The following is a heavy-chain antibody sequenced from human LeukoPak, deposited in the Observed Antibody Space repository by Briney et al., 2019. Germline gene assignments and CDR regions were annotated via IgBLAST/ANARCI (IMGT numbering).Heavy chain of an antibody. J-gene: IGHJ4*02. CDR1: GFMFSSNW. CDR2: IKEDGTET. V-gene: IGHV3-7*01. CDR3: AREDIVVVPAAPLDY. D-gene: IGHD2-2*01. Sequence: GSLRLSCAASGFMFSSNWMSWVRLAPGKGLEWVANIKEDGTETYYVDSVKGRFTISRDNSKNTLYLQMNSLRAEDTAVYYCAREDIVVVPAAPLDYWGQGTLVTVSS.